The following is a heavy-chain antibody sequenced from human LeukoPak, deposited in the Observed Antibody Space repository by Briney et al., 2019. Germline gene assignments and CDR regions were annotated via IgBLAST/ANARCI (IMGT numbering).Heavy chain of an antibody. CDR2: IYYSGST. Sequence: SETLSLTCTVSGGSISSYYWSWIRQSPGKGLEWIGYIYYSGSTNYNPSLKSRVTISVDTSKNQFSLKLSSVTAPETAVYYCARHDAGSSSYWGQGTLVTVSS. V-gene: IGHV4-59*08. CDR1: GGSISSYY. J-gene: IGHJ4*02. D-gene: IGHD1-26*01. CDR3: ARHDAGSSSY.